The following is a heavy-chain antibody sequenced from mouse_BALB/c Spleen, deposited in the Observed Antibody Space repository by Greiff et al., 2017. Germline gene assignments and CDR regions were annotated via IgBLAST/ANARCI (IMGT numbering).Heavy chain of an antibody. Sequence: EVQLVESGGGLVKPGGSLKLSCAASGFTFSDYYMYWVRQTPEKRLEWVATISDGGSYTYYPDSVKGRFTISRDNAKNNLYLQMSSLKSEDTAMYYCARALYDGYPLYAMDYWGQGTSVTVSS. CDR1: GFTFSDYY. D-gene: IGHD2-3*01. V-gene: IGHV5-4*02. CDR3: ARALYDGYPLYAMDY. J-gene: IGHJ4*01. CDR2: ISDGGSYT.